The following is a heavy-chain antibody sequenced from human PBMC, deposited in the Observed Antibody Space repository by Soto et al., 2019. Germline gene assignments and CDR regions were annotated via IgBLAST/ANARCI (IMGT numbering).Heavy chain of an antibody. V-gene: IGHV4-30-4*02. CDR2: IYYSGST. CDR3: ARENREDYGDYGGLDY. J-gene: IGHJ4*02. D-gene: IGHD4-17*01. Sequence: SETLSLTCTVSGGSISSGDYYWSWIRQPPGKGLEWIGYIYYSGSTYYNPSLKSRVTISVDTSKNQFSLKLSSVTAADTAVYYCARENREDYGDYGGLDYWGQGTLVT. CDR1: GGSISSGDYY.